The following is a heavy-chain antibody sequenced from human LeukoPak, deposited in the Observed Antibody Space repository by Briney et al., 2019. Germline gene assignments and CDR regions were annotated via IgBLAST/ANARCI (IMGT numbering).Heavy chain of an antibody. CDR3: ARNQPFGYSYGSGTRDAFDI. CDR2: INPNSGGT. Sequence: ASVKVSCKASGYTFTGYYIHWVRQAPGQGLEWVGWINPNSGGTNYAQKFQGRVTMTSDTFISTGFMELSRLRSDDTAVYYCARNQPFGYSYGSGTRDAFDIWGQGTMITISS. CDR1: GYTFTGYY. V-gene: IGHV1-2*02. D-gene: IGHD5-18*01. J-gene: IGHJ3*02.